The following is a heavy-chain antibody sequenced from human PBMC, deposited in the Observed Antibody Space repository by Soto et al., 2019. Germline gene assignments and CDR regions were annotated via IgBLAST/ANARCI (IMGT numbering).Heavy chain of an antibody. J-gene: IGHJ4*02. D-gene: IGHD4-17*01. Sequence: XXSLRLSFAASGFTFSSYGMHWVRQAPGKGLEWVAVIWYDGSNKYYADSVKGRFTISRDNSKNTLYLQMNSLRAEDTAVYYCAREFYGFDYWGQGTLVTVSS. CDR3: AREFYGFDY. V-gene: IGHV3-33*01. CDR1: GFTFSSYG. CDR2: IWYDGSNK.